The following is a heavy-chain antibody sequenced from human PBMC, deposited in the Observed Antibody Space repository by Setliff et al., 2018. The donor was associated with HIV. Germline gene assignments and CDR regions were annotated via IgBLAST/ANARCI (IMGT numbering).Heavy chain of an antibody. Sequence: SSETLSLTCAVSGYSISSGYYWGWIRQPPGKGLEWIGEITHSGRTNFRPSLRSRVTISVDTSKNQFSLKLSSVTAADTAVYYCARSSLAFNWFDPWGRGTLVTVSS. CDR3: ARSSLAFNWFDP. CDR1: GYSISSGYY. J-gene: IGHJ5*02. V-gene: IGHV4-38-2*01. CDR2: ITHSGRT.